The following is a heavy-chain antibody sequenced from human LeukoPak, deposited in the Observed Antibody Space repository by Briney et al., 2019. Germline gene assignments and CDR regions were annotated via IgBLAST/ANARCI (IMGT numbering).Heavy chain of an antibody. D-gene: IGHD2-15*01. Sequence: SETLSLTCAVSGYSISSGYYWGWIRQPPGKGLEWIGSIYHSGNTYYNPSLKSRVTISVDTSKNQLSLKLSSVTAADTAVYYCAREVVVVVAARGAFDYWGQGTLVTVSS. CDR3: AREVVVVVAARGAFDY. V-gene: IGHV4-38-2*02. J-gene: IGHJ4*02. CDR2: IYHSGNT. CDR1: GYSISSGYY.